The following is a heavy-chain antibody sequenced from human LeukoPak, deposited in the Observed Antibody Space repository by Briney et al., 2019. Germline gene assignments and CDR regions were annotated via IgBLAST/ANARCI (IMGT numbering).Heavy chain of an antibody. D-gene: IGHD5-18*01. Sequence: SETLSLTCTVSGGSISSSSYYCGWIRQPPGKGLEWIGSIYYSGSTYYNPSLKSRVTISVDTSKNQFSLKLSSVTAADTAVYYCARQALDTAMVLFDPWGQGTLVTVSS. CDR3: ARQALDTAMVLFDP. CDR1: GGSISSSSYY. CDR2: IYYSGST. V-gene: IGHV4-39*01. J-gene: IGHJ5*02.